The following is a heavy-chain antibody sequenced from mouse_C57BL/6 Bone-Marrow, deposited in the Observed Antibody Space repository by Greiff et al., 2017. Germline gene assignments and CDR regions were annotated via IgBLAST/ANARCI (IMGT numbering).Heavy chain of an antibody. Sequence: VKLMESGPGLVQPSQSLSITCTVSGFSLTSYGVHWVRQSPGKGLEWLGVIWSGGSTDYNAAFISRLSISKDNSKSQVFFKMNSLQADDTAIYYCASQAYYYGSRGGAMDYWGQGTSVTVSS. D-gene: IGHD1-1*01. CDR1: GFSLTSYG. CDR3: ASQAYYYGSRGGAMDY. CDR2: IWSGGST. J-gene: IGHJ4*01. V-gene: IGHV2-2*01.